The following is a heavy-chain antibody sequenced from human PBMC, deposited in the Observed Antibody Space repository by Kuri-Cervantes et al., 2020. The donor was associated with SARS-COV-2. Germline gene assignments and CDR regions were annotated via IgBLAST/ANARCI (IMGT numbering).Heavy chain of an antibody. CDR3: ARVAWFNNWFDP. D-gene: IGHD3-10*01. CDR1: GYTFTSYA. CDR2: INAGNGNT. J-gene: IGHJ5*02. Sequence: ASVKVSCKASGYTFTSYAMHWVRQAPGQRLEWMGWINAGNGNTKYSQKFQGRVTMTRNTSISTAYMELSSLRSEDTAVYYCARVAWFNNWFDPWGQGTLVTVSS. V-gene: IGHV1-3*01.